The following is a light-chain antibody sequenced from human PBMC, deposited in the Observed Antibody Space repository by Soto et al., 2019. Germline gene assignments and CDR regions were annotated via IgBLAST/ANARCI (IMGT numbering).Light chain of an antibody. Sequence: QSVLTQPPSVSVAPGQTVTISCSGTNSNIGKNFVSWYRQSPGTAPNLLLYDNDKRPSGIPDRFTGSRIDTSATLVISGLQTGDEADYYCGTWDTSLFVWVFGGGTKLTVL. CDR1: NSNIGKNF. J-gene: IGLJ3*02. CDR3: GTWDTSLFVWV. V-gene: IGLV1-51*01. CDR2: DND.